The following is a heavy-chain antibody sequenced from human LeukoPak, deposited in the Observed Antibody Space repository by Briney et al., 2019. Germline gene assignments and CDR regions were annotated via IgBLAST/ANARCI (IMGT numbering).Heavy chain of an antibody. V-gene: IGHV1-2*02. CDR2: INPNSGGT. D-gene: IGHD2-2*02. J-gene: IGHJ4*02. CDR1: GYTFTGYD. Sequence: ASVKVSCKASGYTFTGYDMHWVRQAPGQGLEWMGWINPNSGGTNYAQKFQGRVTITRDTSISTAYMELSRPRSDNTAVYHCARGNVVVPAAIAYWGQGTLVTVSS. CDR3: ARGNVVVPAAIAY.